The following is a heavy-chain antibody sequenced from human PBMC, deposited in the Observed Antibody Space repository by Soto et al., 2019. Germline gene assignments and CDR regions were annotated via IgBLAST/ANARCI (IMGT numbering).Heavy chain of an antibody. J-gene: IGHJ6*03. CDR1: GFTFSSYG. D-gene: IGHD3-9*01. V-gene: IGHV3-33*01. CDR3: ARAEPKLLRYFDWPPYYYYYYMDV. CDR2: IWYDGSNK. Sequence: GGSLRLSCAASGFTFSSYGMHWVRQAPGKGLEWVAVIWYDGSNKYYADSVKGRFTISRDNSKNTLYLQMNSLRAEDTAVYYCARAEPKLLRYFDWPPYYYYYYMDVWGKGTTVTVSS.